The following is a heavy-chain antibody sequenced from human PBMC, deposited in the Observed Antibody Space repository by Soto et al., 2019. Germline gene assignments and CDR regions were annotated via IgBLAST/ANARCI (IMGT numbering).Heavy chain of an antibody. CDR2: FDPEDGET. Sequence: ASVMVSCKVSVYTLTELSMHCVLQATGKGLEWMGGFDPEDGETIYAQKFQGRVTMTEDTSTSTSYMELSSLRSEDTAVYYCAREVVVAATGWFDPWGQGTLVTVSS. V-gene: IGHV1-24*01. CDR1: VYTLTELS. J-gene: IGHJ5*02. D-gene: IGHD2-15*01. CDR3: AREVVVAATGWFDP.